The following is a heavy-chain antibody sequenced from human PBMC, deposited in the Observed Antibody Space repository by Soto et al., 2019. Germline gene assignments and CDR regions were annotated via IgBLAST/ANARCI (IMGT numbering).Heavy chain of an antibody. Sequence: CLSPAWAASGFTFSSYELNWVRHVQGQGLEWVSYISTSNGTIYHADSVKGRFTISRANAKNSLYLKMNRLRAEDTDVYYCARERYDSGRPLDYWGQGTLVTVSS. CDR3: ARERYDSGRPLDY. V-gene: IGHV3-48*03. J-gene: IGHJ4*02. CDR2: ISTSNGTI. CDR1: GFTFSSYE. D-gene: IGHD3-10*01.